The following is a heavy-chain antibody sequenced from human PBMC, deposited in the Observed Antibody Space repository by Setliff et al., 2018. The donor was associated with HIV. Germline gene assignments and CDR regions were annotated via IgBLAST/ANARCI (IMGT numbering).Heavy chain of an antibody. CDR2: IASHGNWH. CDR3: ARENNFDY. J-gene: IGHJ4*02. CDR1: GFTVSSNY. Sequence: GGSLRLSCAASGFTVSSNYMSWVRQAPGNGLEWVAVIASHGNWHDYAASVKGRFTISRDTSRNTLYLQMNSLRVEDSALYYCARENNFDYWGQGTLVTVSS. V-gene: IGHV3-30*03.